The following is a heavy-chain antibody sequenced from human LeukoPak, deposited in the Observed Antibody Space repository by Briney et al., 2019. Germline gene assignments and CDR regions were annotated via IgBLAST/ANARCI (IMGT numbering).Heavy chain of an antibody. CDR1: GFTFSSYN. CDR3: ARYSYSSGWYLYFDY. D-gene: IGHD6-19*01. Sequence: GGSLRLSCAASGFTFSSYNMNWVRQAPGKGLEWASSITSSSSYIYYADSVKGRFTISRDNAKNSLYLQMDSLRAEDTAVYYCARYSYSSGWYLYFDYWGQGTLVTVSS. J-gene: IGHJ4*02. CDR2: ITSSSSYI. V-gene: IGHV3-21*06.